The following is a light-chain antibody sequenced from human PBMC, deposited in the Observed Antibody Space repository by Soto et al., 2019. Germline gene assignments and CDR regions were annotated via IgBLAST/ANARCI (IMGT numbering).Light chain of an antibody. J-gene: IGKJ5*01. CDR3: QQLNSFPIT. V-gene: IGKV1-9*01. CDR2: AAS. CDR1: QAISSY. Sequence: IQLTQAPTFLSASAGDRVSITCRASQAISSYLAWYQQKPGRAPKLLIYAASTLQSGVPSRFSGSGSGTEFTLTITSLQPEDFATYYCQQLNSFPITFGQRRLLEIK.